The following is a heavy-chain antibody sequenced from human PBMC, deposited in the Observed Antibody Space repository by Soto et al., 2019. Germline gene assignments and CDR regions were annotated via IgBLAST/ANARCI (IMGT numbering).Heavy chain of an antibody. J-gene: IGHJ6*03. CDR1: GFTVSSNY. CDR3: ARGSFGDTAMVSYYYYYYMDV. D-gene: IGHD5-18*01. V-gene: IGHV3-53*04. CDR2: IYSGGST. Sequence: GGSLRLSCAASGFTVSSNYMSWVRRAPGKGLEWVSVIYSGGSTYYADSVKGRFTISRHNSKNTLYLQMNSLRAEDTAVYYCARGSFGDTAMVSYYYYYYMDVWGKGTTVTVSS.